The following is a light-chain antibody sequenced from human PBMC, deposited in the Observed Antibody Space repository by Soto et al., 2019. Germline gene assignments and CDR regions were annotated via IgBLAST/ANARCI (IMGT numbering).Light chain of an antibody. CDR1: QDIANL. V-gene: IGKV1-27*01. J-gene: IGKJ1*01. Sequence: DIQMTQSPSSLSASVGDRVTITCRASQDIANLLAWYQQKPGKVPQLLIYAASTLQSGVPYRFSGSGSGTDFNLTINSLQPEDVATYYCQKYDRVPGTFGQGTKVEIK. CDR2: AAS. CDR3: QKYDRVPGT.